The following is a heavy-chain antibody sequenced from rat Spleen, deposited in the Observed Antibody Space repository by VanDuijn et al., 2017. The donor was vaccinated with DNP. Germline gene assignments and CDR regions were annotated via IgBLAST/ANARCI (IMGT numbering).Heavy chain of an antibody. CDR3: STGDVYYGLLLRWFAH. Sequence: EVQLVESGGDLEQPGRSLKLSCVASGFTFNKYWMTWIRQVPGKGLEWVASITSSGGSTYYPDSVKGRFTISRDNAKNTLNLQMNSLRSEDTATYYCSTGDVYYGLLLRWFAHWGQGTLVTVSS. CDR2: ITSSGGST. D-gene: IGHD1-6*01. J-gene: IGHJ3*01. V-gene: IGHV5-31*01. CDR1: GFTFNKYW.